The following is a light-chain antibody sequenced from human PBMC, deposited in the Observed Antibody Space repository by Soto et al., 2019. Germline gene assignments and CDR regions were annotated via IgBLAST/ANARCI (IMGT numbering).Light chain of an antibody. J-gene: IGLJ2*01. V-gene: IGLV1-40*01. Sequence: QSVLTQPPSVSRAPGQRVTIPCTGSSSNIGAGYEVHWYQQLPGTAPKVLIYGNSNRPSGVPDRFSGSKSGTSVSLAITGLQAEDEADYYCQSYDSSLSGYVVFGGGTKLTVL. CDR3: QSYDSSLSGYVV. CDR2: GNS. CDR1: SSNIGAGYE.